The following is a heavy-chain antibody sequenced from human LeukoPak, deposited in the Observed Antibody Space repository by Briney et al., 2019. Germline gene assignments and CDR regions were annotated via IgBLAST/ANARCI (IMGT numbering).Heavy chain of an antibody. CDR2: IGTAGDT. CDR1: GFTFSSYG. J-gene: IGHJ6*02. V-gene: IGHV3-13*01. D-gene: IGHD6-13*01. Sequence: GGSLRLSCAASGFTFSSYGMHWVRQATGKGLEWVSAIGTAGDTYYPGSVKGRFTISRENAKNSLYLQMNSLRAGDTAVYYCARAAAAGLYYYYGMDVWGQGTTVTVSS. CDR3: ARAAAAGLYYYYGMDV.